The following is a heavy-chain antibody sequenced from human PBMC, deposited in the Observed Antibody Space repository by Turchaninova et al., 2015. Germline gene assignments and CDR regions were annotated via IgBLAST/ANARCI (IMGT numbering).Heavy chain of an antibody. J-gene: IGHJ5*02. D-gene: IGHD3-10*01. Sequence: QLQLQQWGAGRLKPSETLCLTCAVEGGSCRGDYRRRIRQPPGKGLEWIGEINHSGSTNYNPSLKSRVTISVDTSKNQFSLKLSSVTAADTAVYYCARVYGSGSYNWFDPWGQGTLVTVSS. CDR3: ARVYGSGSYNWFDP. CDR2: INHSGST. CDR1: GGSCRGDY. V-gene: IGHV4-34*01.